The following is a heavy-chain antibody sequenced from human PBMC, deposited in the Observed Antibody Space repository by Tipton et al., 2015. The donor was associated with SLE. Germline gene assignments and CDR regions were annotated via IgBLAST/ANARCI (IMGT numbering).Heavy chain of an antibody. CDR3: ARLLGFDY. V-gene: IGHV4-39*01. CDR1: GGSISSSSYY. CDR2: IYYSGNT. J-gene: IGHJ4*02. Sequence: TLSLTCTVSGGSISSSSYYWGWIRQPPGKGLEWIGSIYYSGNTYSNPSLKSRATISVDTSKNQFSLKLTSVTAADTAVYYCARLLGFDYWGQGTLVTVSS. D-gene: IGHD7-27*01.